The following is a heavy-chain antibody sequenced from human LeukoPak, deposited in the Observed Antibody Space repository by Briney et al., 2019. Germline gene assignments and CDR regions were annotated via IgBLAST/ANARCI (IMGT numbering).Heavy chain of an antibody. Sequence: GGSLRLSCAASGLTGSSNFMTWVRQAPGKGLEWVSAMYSGGNTFYADSVRGRFNISRDNSKKTMFLQMSSLRVEDAAVYYCASSGTASRGAMDVWGQGTTVTVSS. D-gene: IGHD1-1*01. J-gene: IGHJ6*02. CDR3: ASSGTASRGAMDV. V-gene: IGHV3-66*01. CDR2: MYSGGNT. CDR1: GLTGSSNF.